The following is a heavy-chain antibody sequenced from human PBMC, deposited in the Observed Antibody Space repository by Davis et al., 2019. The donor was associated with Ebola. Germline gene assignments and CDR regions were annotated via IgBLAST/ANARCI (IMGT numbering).Heavy chain of an antibody. J-gene: IGHJ4*02. CDR2: INTFGGTT. D-gene: IGHD6-19*01. CDR3: ARGTGTGYNSGWYVY. V-gene: IGHV1-46*04. Sequence: AASVKVSCKASGYTFTGYYMHWVRQAPGQGLEWMGVINTFGGTTTYAQKLQDRVTMTRDTSTSTVYMELSSLRSEDTAMYYCARGTGTGYNSGWYVYWGQGTLVTVSS. CDR1: GYTFTGYY.